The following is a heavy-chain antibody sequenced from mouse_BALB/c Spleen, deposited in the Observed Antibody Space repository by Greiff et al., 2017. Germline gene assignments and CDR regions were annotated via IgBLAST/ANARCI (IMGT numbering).Heavy chain of an antibody. Sequence: EVQGVESGPELVKPGASVKIPCKASGYTFTDYNMDWVKQSHGKSLEWIGDINPNNGGTIYNQKFKGKATLTVDKSSSTAYMELRSLTSEDTAVYYCARADYPYFDYWGQGTTLTVSS. D-gene: IGHD2-4*01. CDR2: INPNNGGT. CDR3: ARADYPYFDY. CDR1: GYTFTDYN. J-gene: IGHJ2*01. V-gene: IGHV1-18*01.